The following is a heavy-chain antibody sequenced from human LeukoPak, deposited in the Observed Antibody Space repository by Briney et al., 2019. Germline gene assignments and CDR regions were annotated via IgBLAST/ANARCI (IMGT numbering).Heavy chain of an antibody. J-gene: IGHJ6*03. CDR2: IIPIFGTA. Sequence: ASVKVSCKASGGTFSSYAISWVRQAPGQGLAWMGGIIPIFGTANYAQKFQGRVTITTDESTSTAYMELSSLRSEDTAVYYCARASGGDRAYYYYYMDVWGKGTTVTVSS. CDR3: ARASGGDRAYYYYYMDV. V-gene: IGHV1-69*05. CDR1: GGTFSSYA. D-gene: IGHD5-18*01.